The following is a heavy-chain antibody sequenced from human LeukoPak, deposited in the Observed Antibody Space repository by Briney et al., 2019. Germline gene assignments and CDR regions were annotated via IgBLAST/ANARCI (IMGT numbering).Heavy chain of an antibody. CDR1: GFTFSSHA. CDR2: ISYDGSKK. Sequence: GGSLRLSCAASGFTFSSHAMHWVRQAPGKGLEWVAVISYDGSKKYYADSVKGRFTISRDNSKNTLYPQMNSLRAEDTAVYYCARAGGSAILDYWGQGTLVTVSS. CDR3: ARAGGSAILDY. J-gene: IGHJ4*02. D-gene: IGHD2-2*01. V-gene: IGHV3-30*04.